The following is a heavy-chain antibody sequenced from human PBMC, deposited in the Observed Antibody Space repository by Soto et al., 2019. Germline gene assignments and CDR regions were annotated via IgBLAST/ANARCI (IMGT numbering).Heavy chain of an antibody. J-gene: IGHJ4*02. Sequence: QVQLEESGGGVVQPGRSLRLSCEASGFTFNTYSMHWVRQPPGKGLEWLAAIWYDGTQKYYADSVKGRFIISRDNPKKTLDLEMNRLRAEDTAVYYCARAGGTTMTGLLHFDSWGQGTMVTVSS. CDR1: GFTFNTYS. D-gene: IGHD3-22*01. V-gene: IGHV3-33*01. CDR3: ARAGGTTMTGLLHFDS. CDR2: IWYDGTQK.